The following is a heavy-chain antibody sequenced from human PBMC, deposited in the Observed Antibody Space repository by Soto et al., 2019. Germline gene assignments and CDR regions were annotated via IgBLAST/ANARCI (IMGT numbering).Heavy chain of an antibody. Sequence: PGGSLRLSCSASGFAFSSYAMHWVRPAPGKGLEYVSAISSNGGSTYYADSVKGRFTISRDNAKNSLYLQMNSLRAEDTAVYYCARDQLYYNDISGRPLNAFYVWGQGTMVTVSS. J-gene: IGHJ3*01. CDR2: ISSNGGST. D-gene: IGHD3-22*01. CDR3: ARDQLYYNDISGRPLNAFYV. V-gene: IGHV3-64*04. CDR1: GFAFSSYA.